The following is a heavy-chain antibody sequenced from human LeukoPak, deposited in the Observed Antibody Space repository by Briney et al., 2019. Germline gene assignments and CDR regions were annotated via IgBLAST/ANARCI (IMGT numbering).Heavy chain of an antibody. CDR1: GGSISSGSYY. D-gene: IGHD3-22*01. J-gene: IGHJ6*03. CDR2: IYTSGST. CDR3: ARVYYYDSSGYRAYYYMDV. Sequence: SDTLSLTCTVSGGSISSGSYYWSWIRQHAGKGLEWIGRIYTSGSTNYNPSLKSRVTISVDTSKNQFSLKLSSVTAADTAVYYCARVYYYDSSGYRAYYYMDVWGKGTTVTVSS. V-gene: IGHV4-61*02.